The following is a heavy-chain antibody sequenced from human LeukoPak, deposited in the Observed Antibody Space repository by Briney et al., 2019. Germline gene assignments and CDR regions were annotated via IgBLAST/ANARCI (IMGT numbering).Heavy chain of an antibody. CDR1: GDSISSGGYY. Sequence: PSETLSLTCTVSGDSISSGGYYWRWIRQHPGKGLEWIGYIYYSGSTYYNPSLKSRVTISVDTSKNQFSLKLTSVTAADTAVYCGARVYAYNLRGAFDIWGQGTMVTVSS. J-gene: IGHJ3*02. V-gene: IGHV4-31*03. CDR2: IYYSGST. CDR3: ARVYAYNLRGAFDI. D-gene: IGHD2/OR15-2a*01.